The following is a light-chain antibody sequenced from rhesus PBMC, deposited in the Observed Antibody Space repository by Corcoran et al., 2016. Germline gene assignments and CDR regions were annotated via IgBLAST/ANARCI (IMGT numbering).Light chain of an antibody. Sequence: DIQMTQSPSSLSASVGDRVTITCRASQGITNDLAWYQQKPGETPKLLIYEASSLQSGIPSRFSGSGSGNDFTINISSLQSEDFATSYCQHYYSIPLTFGGGTKVELK. J-gene: IGKJ4*01. CDR2: EAS. CDR3: QHYYSIPLT. V-gene: IGKV1-25*01. CDR1: QGITND.